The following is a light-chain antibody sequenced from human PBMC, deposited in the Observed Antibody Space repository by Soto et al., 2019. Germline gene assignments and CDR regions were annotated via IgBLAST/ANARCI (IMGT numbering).Light chain of an antibody. V-gene: IGKV3-20*01. Sequence: EIVLTQSPGTLSLSPGERATLSCRASQSVTSSSLAWYQQKPGQAPRLLIYGASSRATGIPNRFSGSGSGTYFTLDVSRLEPEDFAMYYCHQYGSSPWTFGQGTKVEIK. CDR3: HQYGSSPWT. CDR1: QSVTSSS. CDR2: GAS. J-gene: IGKJ1*01.